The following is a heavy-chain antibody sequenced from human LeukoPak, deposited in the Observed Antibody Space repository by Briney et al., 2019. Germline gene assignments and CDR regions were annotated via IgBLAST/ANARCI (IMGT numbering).Heavy chain of an antibody. CDR3: ARGGGYCSGGSCYVDS. CDR1: GGSISSYY. J-gene: IGHJ4*02. D-gene: IGHD2-15*01. V-gene: IGHV4-4*07. Sequence: SETLSLTCTVSGGSISSYYWNWIRQPAGMGLEWIGHIYANGSTNYNPSLKSRVTMSVDTSKNQFSLKLSSVTAADTAVYYCARGGGYCSGGSCYVDSWGQGTLVTVSS. CDR2: IYANGST.